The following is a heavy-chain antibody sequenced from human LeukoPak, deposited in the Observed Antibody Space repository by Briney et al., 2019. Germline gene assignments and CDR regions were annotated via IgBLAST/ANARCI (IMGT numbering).Heavy chain of an antibody. V-gene: IGHV4-4*02. CDR1: GASISSSNW. D-gene: IGHD3-3*01. CDR2: IYHSGST. Sequence: SGTLSLTCAVSGASISSSNWWSWVRQPPGKGLEWIGEIYHSGSTNYNPSLKSRVTISVDTSKNQFSLKLSSVTAADTAVYYCARGKEAIFGVVINPFDIWGQGTMVTVSS. J-gene: IGHJ3*02. CDR3: ARGKEAIFGVVINPFDI.